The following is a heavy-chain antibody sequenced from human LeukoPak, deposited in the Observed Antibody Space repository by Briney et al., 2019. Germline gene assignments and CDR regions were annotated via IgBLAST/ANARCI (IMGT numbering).Heavy chain of an antibody. J-gene: IGHJ4*02. Sequence: SETLSLTCSVSGDSISSYYWSWIRQPPGKGLEWIGFIYYSGSTNYNPSLKSRVIMSVDTSKNQFSLKLSSVTAADTAVYYCARGEYYFDYWGQGTLFTVSS. CDR2: IYYSGST. CDR3: ARGEYYFDY. CDR1: GDSISSYY. V-gene: IGHV4-59*01. D-gene: IGHD3-10*01.